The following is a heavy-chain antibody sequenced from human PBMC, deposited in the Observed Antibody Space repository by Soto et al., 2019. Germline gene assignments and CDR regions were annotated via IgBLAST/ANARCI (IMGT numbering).Heavy chain of an antibody. CDR2: ISSSSSYI. Sequence: GGSLRLSCAASGFTFSSCSMNWVRQAPGKGLEWVSSISSSSSYIYYADSVKGRFTISRDNAKNSLYLQMNSLRAEDTAVYYCAREGYDSSGAFDIWGQGTMVTVSS. D-gene: IGHD3-22*01. V-gene: IGHV3-21*01. J-gene: IGHJ3*02. CDR1: GFTFSSCS. CDR3: AREGYDSSGAFDI.